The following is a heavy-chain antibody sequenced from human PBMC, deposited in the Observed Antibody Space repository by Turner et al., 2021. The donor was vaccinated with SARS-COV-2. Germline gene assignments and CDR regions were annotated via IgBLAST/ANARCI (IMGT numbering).Heavy chain of an antibody. V-gene: IGHV4-39*01. Sequence: QLHLQESGPGLVKPSETLSLTCTVSGGSISSSSYYWGWIRQPPGKGLEWIGNIYYSGSSYYNPSLKSRDTISVDTSKNQFALKLSSVTAADTAVYYCASYSRGYSYDEAFDYWGQGTLVTVSS. CDR3: ASYSRGYSYDEAFDY. J-gene: IGHJ4*02. CDR2: IYYSGSS. CDR1: GGSISSSSYY. D-gene: IGHD5-18*01.